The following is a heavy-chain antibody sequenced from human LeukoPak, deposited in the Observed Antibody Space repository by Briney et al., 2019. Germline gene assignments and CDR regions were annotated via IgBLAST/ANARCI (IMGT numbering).Heavy chain of an antibody. D-gene: IGHD3-22*01. V-gene: IGHV4-30-4*01. CDR3: ARAFYYYDSSGYSFRSVDFDY. CDR1: GGSISSGDYY. Sequence: SETLSLTCTVSGGSISSGDYYWSWIRQPPGKGLEWIGYIYYSGSTYYNPSLKSRVTISVDTSKNQFSLKLSSVTAADTAVYYCARAFYYYDSSGYSFRSVDFDYWGQGTLVTVSS. J-gene: IGHJ4*02. CDR2: IYYSGST.